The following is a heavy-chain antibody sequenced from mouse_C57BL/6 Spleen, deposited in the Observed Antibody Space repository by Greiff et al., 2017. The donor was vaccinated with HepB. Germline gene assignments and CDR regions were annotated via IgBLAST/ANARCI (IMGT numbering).Heavy chain of an antibody. V-gene: IGHV1-80*01. J-gene: IGHJ4*01. Sequence: QVQLQQSGAELVKPGASVKISCKASGYAFSSYWMNWVKQRPGKGLEWIGQIYPGDGDTNYNGKFKGKATLTADKSSSTAYRQLSRLTSEDSAVYFWARGDYGSSYDAMDYWGQGTSVTVSS. CDR2: IYPGDGDT. CDR1: GYAFSSYW. CDR3: ARGDYGSSYDAMDY. D-gene: IGHD1-1*01.